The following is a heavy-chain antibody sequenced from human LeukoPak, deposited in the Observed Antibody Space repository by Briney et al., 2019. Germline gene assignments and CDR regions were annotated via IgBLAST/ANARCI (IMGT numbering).Heavy chain of an antibody. CDR1: GGTFSSYA. J-gene: IGHJ5*02. CDR2: IIPIFGTA. D-gene: IGHD3-3*01. V-gene: IGHV1-69*05. CDR3: ARDAQYYDFWSGYYTNWFDP. Sequence: SVKVSCKASGGTFSSYAISWVRQAPGQGLEWMGGIIPIFGTANYAQKFQGRVTITTDESTSTAYMEVSSLRSEDTAVYYCARDAQYYDFWSGYYTNWFDPWGQGTLVTVSS.